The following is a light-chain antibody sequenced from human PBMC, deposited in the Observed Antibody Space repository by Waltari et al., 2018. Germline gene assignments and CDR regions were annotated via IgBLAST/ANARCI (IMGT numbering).Light chain of an antibody. Sequence: SSDLTQDPSLSVALGQTVRITCQGDSLRRHDASWNQQRPGQAPILVLYGPDNRPSGIPDRFSGSTSGNTASLTITGAQAEDEADYYCHSRETFSTRLFGGGTRLTV. CDR3: HSRETFSTRL. CDR1: SLRRHD. V-gene: IGLV3-19*01. CDR2: GPD. J-gene: IGLJ2*01.